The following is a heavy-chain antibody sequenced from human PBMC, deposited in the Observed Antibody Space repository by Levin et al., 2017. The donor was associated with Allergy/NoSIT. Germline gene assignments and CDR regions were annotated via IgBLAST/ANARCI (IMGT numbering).Heavy chain of an antibody. CDR3: AREKGIAPAGKYNWFDP. D-gene: IGHD6-13*01. Sequence: GESLKISCKASGYSFTGFYMYWVRQAPGQGLEWMGRINPNSGGTNYAQKFQGRVTMTRDTSISTAYMELSRLRSDDTAVYYCAREKGIAPAGKYNWFDPWGQGTLVIVSS. CDR2: INPNSGGT. V-gene: IGHV1-2*06. CDR1: GYSFTGFY. J-gene: IGHJ5*02.